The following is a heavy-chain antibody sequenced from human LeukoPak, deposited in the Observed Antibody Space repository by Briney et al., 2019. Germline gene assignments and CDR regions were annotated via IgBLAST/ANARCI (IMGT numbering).Heavy chain of an antibody. CDR2: VNHSGST. D-gene: IGHD4-17*01. Sequence: SETLSLTCAVYGGSFSGYYRSWIRQAPGKGLEWIGEVNHSGSTKYNPSLKSRVTISVDTSKNQVSLKLSSVTAADTAVYYCARGGGDYYMDVWGKGTTVTVSS. CDR3: ARGGGDYYMDV. J-gene: IGHJ6*03. V-gene: IGHV4-34*01. CDR1: GGSFSGYY.